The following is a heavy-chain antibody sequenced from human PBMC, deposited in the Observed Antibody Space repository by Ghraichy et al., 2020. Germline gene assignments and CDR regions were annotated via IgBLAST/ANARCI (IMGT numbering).Heavy chain of an antibody. D-gene: IGHD5-12*01. CDR3: ARLRGYSGYDYYYGMDV. CDR2: IYYSGST. J-gene: IGHJ6*02. V-gene: IGHV4-39*07. CDR1: GGSISSSSYY. Sequence: SETLSLTCTVSGGSISSSSYYWGWIRQPPGKGLEWIGSIYYSGSTYYNPSLKSRVTISVDTSKNQFSLKLSSVTAADTAVYYCARLRGYSGYDYYYGMDVWGQGTTVTVSS.